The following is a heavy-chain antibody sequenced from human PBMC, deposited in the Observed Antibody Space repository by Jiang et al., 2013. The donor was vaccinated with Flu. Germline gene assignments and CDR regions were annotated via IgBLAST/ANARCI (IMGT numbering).Heavy chain of an antibody. CDR3: ARNPQERSLTGTCDY. CDR2: IDWDDDK. V-gene: IGHV2-70*11. J-gene: IGHJ4*02. Sequence: KPTQTLTLTCTFSGFSLSTRGMCVSWIRQPPGKALEWLARIDWDDDKYYSTSLKTRLTISKDTSKNQVVLTMTNMDPVDTATYYCARNPQERSLTGTCDYWGQGTLVTVSS. CDR1: GFSLSTRGMC. D-gene: IGHD1/OR15-1a*01.